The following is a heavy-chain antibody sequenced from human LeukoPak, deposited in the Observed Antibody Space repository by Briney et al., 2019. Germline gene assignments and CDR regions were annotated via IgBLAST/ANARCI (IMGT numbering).Heavy chain of an antibody. CDR1: GFTFDDYG. J-gene: IGHJ4*02. CDR3: ARVPTYYYGSGSCYADY. Sequence: GGSLRLSCAASGFTFDDYGMSWVRQAPGKGLEWVSGINWNGGSTGYADSVKGRFTISRDNAKNSLYLQMNSLRAEDTALYYCARVPTYYYGSGSCYADYWGQGTLVTVSS. CDR2: INWNGGST. D-gene: IGHD3-10*01. V-gene: IGHV3-20*04.